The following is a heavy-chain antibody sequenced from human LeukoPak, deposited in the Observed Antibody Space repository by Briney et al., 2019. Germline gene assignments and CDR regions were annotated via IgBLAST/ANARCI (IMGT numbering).Heavy chain of an antibody. CDR1: GGSISSYY. CDR2: ISYSGST. Sequence: SETLSLTCTVSGGSISSYYWSWIRQPPGKGLEWIACISYSGSTKYNPSLKSRVTISVDTSKNQLSLKLSSVTAADTAVYYCAREPGFDSSGYLNWFNPWGQGTLVTVSS. V-gene: IGHV4-59*01. CDR3: AREPGFDSSGYLNWFNP. D-gene: IGHD3-22*01. J-gene: IGHJ5*02.